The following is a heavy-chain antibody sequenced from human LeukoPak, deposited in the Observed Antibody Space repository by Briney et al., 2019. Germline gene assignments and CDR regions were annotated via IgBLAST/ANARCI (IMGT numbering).Heavy chain of an antibody. Sequence: GRSLRLSCAASGFTFSSYGMHWVRQAPGKGLEWVAVIWYDGSNKYYADSVKGRFTISRDNYKNTLYLQINSLRAEETAVYYCESCGGYCSSTSCPYYYYYGMDVWGQGTTVTVSS. CDR1: GFTFSSYG. CDR3: ESCGGYCSSTSCPYYYYYGMDV. V-gene: IGHV3-33*01. J-gene: IGHJ6*02. CDR2: IWYDGSNK. D-gene: IGHD2-2*01.